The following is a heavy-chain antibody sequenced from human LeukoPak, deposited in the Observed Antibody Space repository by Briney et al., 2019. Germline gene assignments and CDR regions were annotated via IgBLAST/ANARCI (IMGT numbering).Heavy chain of an antibody. CDR2: ITSRSNYI. Sequence: PGGSLRLSCSASGFTFSAYSMNWVRQAPGKGLEWVSSITSRSNYIYYADSVKGRFTISRDNAMNSVFLQMNSLRAEDSAVYYCTSGLIAIESDSNFYHYMDVWGKGTTVTVSS. D-gene: IGHD2-21*01. CDR3: TSGLIAIESDSNFYHYMDV. V-gene: IGHV3-21*01. CDR1: GFTFSAYS. J-gene: IGHJ6*03.